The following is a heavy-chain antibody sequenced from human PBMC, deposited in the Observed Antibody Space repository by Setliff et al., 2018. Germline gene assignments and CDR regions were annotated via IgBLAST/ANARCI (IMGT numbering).Heavy chain of an antibody. CDR2: IYTSGSA. V-gene: IGHV4-4*07. D-gene: IGHD6-19*01. CDR3: AREQWLDPPGYYYMDV. CDR1: GGSISSYY. J-gene: IGHJ6*03. Sequence: LSLTCTVSGGSISSYYWSWIRQPAGKGLEWIGRIYTSGSANYNPSLKSRVTMSIDTSKNQFSLKLNSVTAADMAVYYCAREQWLDPPGYYYMDVWAKGTTVTVSS.